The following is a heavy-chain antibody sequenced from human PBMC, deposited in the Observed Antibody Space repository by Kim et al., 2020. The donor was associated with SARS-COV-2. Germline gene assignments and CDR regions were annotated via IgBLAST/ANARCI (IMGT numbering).Heavy chain of an antibody. D-gene: IGHD2-2*01. CDR2: ISVYNGNT. V-gene: IGHV1-18*01. J-gene: IGHJ4*02. CDR3: ARVGCSSTSCYEDY. CDR1: GDTFTSYG. Sequence: ASVKVSCKASGDTFTSYGLSWVRQAPGQGLEWMGWISVYNGNTNYAQKLQGRVTMTTDTSTSTAYMELRSLRSDDTAVYYCARVGCSSTSCYEDYWGQGTLVTVSS.